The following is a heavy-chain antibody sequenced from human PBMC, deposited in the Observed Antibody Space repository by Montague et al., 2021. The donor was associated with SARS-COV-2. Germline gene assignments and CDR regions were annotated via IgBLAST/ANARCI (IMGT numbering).Heavy chain of an antibody. CDR1: GFTFRNYW. Sequence: SLRLSCAASGFTFRNYWMEWVRQGPGKGLVWVSHLNPDGTRTNXXXSAKGRATLSRDNAKNTLYLQIYSLTADDTAVYYCARGAFSNGLDKWGQGTLVTVSS. V-gene: IGHV3-74*01. D-gene: IGHD6-19*01. J-gene: IGHJ4*02. CDR2: LNPDGTRT. CDR3: ARGAFSNGLDK.